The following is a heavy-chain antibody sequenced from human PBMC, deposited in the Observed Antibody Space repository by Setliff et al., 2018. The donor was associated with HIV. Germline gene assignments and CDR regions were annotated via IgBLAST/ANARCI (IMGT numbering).Heavy chain of an antibody. CDR1: GFTFSGAE. J-gene: IGHJ5*02. V-gene: IGHV3-73*01. D-gene: IGHD6-19*01. CDR3: LLPCTSGWHNWFDP. CDR2: IRSKADKYAT. Sequence: PGESLKISCAASGFTFSGAEIHWVRQASGKGLEWVGRIRSKADKYATDYGASAKGRFIISRDDSKKTAYLQMSSLRAEDTAMYYCLLPCTSGWHNWFDPWGQGTPVTVSS.